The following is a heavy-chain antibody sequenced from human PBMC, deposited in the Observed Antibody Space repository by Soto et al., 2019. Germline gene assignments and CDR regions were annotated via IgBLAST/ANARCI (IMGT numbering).Heavy chain of an antibody. Sequence: SETLSLTCAVYGGSFSGYSWTWIRQPPGTGLEWIGEINHSGSTNYNPSLKSRVTISVDTSKSQFSLKLSSVTAADTAVYYCARDSYYGSGSSFDYWGQGTLVT. CDR3: ARDSYYGSGSSFDY. CDR1: GGSFSGYS. D-gene: IGHD3-10*01. J-gene: IGHJ4*02. V-gene: IGHV4-34*01. CDR2: INHSGST.